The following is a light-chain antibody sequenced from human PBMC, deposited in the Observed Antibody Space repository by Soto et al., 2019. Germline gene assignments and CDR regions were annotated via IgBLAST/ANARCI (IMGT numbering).Light chain of an antibody. J-gene: IGLJ2*01. CDR2: DVS. Sequence: QSVLTQPRSVSGSPGQSVTISCTGTSSDVGGYNFVSWYQQHPGKAPKLMIYDVSKWPSGVPDRFSGAKSGNTASLTISGLQAEDEADYYCCSYAGRYTVFGGGTQLTVL. CDR1: SSDVGGYNF. V-gene: IGLV2-11*01. CDR3: CSYAGRYTV.